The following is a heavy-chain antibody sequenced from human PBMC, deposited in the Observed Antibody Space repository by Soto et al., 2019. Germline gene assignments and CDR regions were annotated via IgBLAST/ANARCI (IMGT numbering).Heavy chain of an antibody. J-gene: IGHJ6*02. Sequence: SLKISCKGSGYSFTSYWIGWVRQMPGKGLEWMGIIYPGDSDTRYSPSFQGQVTISADKSISTAYLQRSSPKASDTAMYYCARRQPYYYYGMDVWGQVTTVTVSS. CDR2: IYPGDSDT. CDR1: GYSFTSYW. V-gene: IGHV5-51*01. CDR3: ARRQPYYYYGMDV.